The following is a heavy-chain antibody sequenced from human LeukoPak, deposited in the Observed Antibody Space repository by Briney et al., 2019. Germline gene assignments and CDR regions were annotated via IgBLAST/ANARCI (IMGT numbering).Heavy chain of an antibody. J-gene: IGHJ4*02. CDR1: GFTFSSYC. CDR2: ISSSSSYI. Sequence: GGSLRLSCAASGFTFSSYCMNWVRQAPGKGLEWVSSISSSSSYIYYADSVKGRFTISRDNAKNSLYLQMNSLRAEDTAVYYCARDLHYYGSGIWGQGTLVTVSS. D-gene: IGHD3-10*01. CDR3: ARDLHYYGSGI. V-gene: IGHV3-21*01.